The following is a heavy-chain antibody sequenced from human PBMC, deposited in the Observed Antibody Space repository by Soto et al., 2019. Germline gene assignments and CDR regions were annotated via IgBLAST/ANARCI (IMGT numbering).Heavy chain of an antibody. Sequence: QVQLVQSGAEVKKPGASVKVSCKASGYTFTGYYMHWVRQTPGQGLEWMGWINRNSGGTNYAQKFQGRVTMTRDTSISTAYMELSRLRSDDTAVYYCARGGTMMPFGYWGQGTLVTVSS. V-gene: IGHV1-2*02. CDR3: ARGGTMMPFGY. CDR2: INRNSGGT. CDR1: GYTFTGYY. D-gene: IGHD3-22*01. J-gene: IGHJ4*02.